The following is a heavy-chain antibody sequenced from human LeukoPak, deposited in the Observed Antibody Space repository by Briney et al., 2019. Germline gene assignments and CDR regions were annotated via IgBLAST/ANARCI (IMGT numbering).Heavy chain of an antibody. Sequence: SETLSLTCTVSGGSISTFYWSWIRQRPGKGLEWIGYIYSSGSTNYNPSLTSRVTISVDTSRNQFSLKLSSVTAADTAVYYCARVGGSYTLDTWGQGTLVTVSS. V-gene: IGHV4-59*01. CDR3: ARVGGSYTLDT. CDR1: GGSISTFY. CDR2: IYSSGST. D-gene: IGHD1-26*01. J-gene: IGHJ4*02.